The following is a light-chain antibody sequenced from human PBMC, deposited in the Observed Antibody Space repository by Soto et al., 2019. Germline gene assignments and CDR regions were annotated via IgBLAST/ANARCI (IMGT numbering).Light chain of an antibody. CDR2: GAS. V-gene: IGKV3-20*01. CDR1: QTVRNNY. CDR3: QQYGSSRP. J-gene: IGKJ4*01. Sequence: EFVLTQSPGTLSLSPGERSTLSFMASQTVRNNYLAWYQQKPGQAPRLLIYGASSRATGIPDRFSGSGSGTDFTLTISRLEPEDFAVYYCQQYGSSRPFGGGTKVDIK.